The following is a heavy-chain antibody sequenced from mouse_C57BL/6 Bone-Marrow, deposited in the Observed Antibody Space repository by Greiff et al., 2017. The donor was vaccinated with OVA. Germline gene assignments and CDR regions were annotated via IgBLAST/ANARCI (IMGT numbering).Heavy chain of an antibody. Sequence: QVQLQQPGAELVKPGASVKMSCKASGYTFTSYWITWVKQRPGQGLEWIGDIYPGSGSTNYNEKFKSKATLTVDTSSSTAYMQLSRLTSEDSAVYYCAREGITTVVATRAMDYWGQGTSVTVSS. CDR3: AREGITTVVATRAMDY. D-gene: IGHD1-1*01. V-gene: IGHV1-55*01. J-gene: IGHJ4*01. CDR2: IYPGSGST. CDR1: GYTFTSYW.